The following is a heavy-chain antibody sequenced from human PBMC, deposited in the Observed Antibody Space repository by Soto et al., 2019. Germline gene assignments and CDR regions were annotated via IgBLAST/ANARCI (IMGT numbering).Heavy chain of an antibody. CDR2: ISAYNSNT. Sequence: SCKASGYTFSSHGISWVRQAPGQGLEWMGWISAYNSNTNYAQKLQGRVTMTTDTSTSTAYMELRSLRSDDTAVYYCAXXXXXXXXXSXGSCHYFDYXXXXTLVTVSS. V-gene: IGHV1-18*01. CDR3: AXXXXXXXXXSXGSCHYFDY. D-gene: IGHD2-15*01. J-gene: IGHJ4*01. CDR1: GYTFSSHG.